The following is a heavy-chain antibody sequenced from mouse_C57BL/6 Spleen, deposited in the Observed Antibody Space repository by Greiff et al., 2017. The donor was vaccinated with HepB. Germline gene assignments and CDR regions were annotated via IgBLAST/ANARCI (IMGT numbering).Heavy chain of an antibody. CDR1: GYTFTSYW. CDR3: ARQDTTGYFDY. CDR2: INPSSGYT. D-gene: IGHD1-1*01. Sequence: LQESGAELAKPGASVKLSCKASGYTFTSYWMHWVKQRPGQGLEWIGYINPSSGYTKYNQKFKDKATLPADKSSSTAYMQLSSLTYEDSAVYYCARQDTTGYFDYWGQGTTLTVSS. V-gene: IGHV1-7*01. J-gene: IGHJ2*01.